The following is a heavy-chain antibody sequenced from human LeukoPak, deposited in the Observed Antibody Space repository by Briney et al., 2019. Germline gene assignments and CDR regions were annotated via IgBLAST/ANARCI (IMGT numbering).Heavy chain of an antibody. J-gene: IGHJ4*02. CDR3: ARQHYDFWNLFDY. D-gene: IGHD3-3*01. CDR2: INTDASST. V-gene: IGHV3-74*01. Sequence: GGSLRLSCATSGFTFSSYWIHCVRQAPGKGLVWVSRINTDASSTFYADSVKGRFTISRDNAKNTVYLQMNSLRAEDTAVYYCARQHYDFWNLFDYWGRGTLVTVSS. CDR1: GFTFSSYW.